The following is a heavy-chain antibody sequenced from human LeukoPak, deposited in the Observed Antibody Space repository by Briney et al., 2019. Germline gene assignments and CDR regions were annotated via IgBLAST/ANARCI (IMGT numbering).Heavy chain of an antibody. V-gene: IGHV3-48*02. Sequence: GGSETLLSAASGFTFSSYTMTWGRQAPGKGLERVSYISGSKTTIYYADSVKGRFTISKDNAKNSLSLQMNSLRDEDTAVYYCARDVLSYGDSGVDYWG. CDR1: GFTFSSYT. CDR2: ISGSKTTI. D-gene: IGHD2-2*01. CDR3: ARDVLSYGDSGVDY. J-gene: IGHJ4*01.